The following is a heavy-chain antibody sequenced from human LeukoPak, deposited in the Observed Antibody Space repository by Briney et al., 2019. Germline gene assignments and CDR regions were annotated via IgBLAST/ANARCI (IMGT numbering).Heavy chain of an antibody. V-gene: IGHV3-20*01. J-gene: IGHJ4*02. CDR1: GFTFDDYG. CDR2: INWNGGST. Sequence: GGSLRLSCAASGFTFDDYGMSWVRQAPGKGLEWVSGINWNGGSTGYADSVKGRFAISRDNAKNSLYLQMNSLRAEDTALYHCARVAGATYGEYYFDYWGQGTLVTVSS. D-gene: IGHD3-10*02. CDR3: ARVAGATYGEYYFDY.